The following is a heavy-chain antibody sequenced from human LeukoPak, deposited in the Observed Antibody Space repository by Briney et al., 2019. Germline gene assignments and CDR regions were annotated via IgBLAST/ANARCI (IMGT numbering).Heavy chain of an antibody. J-gene: IGHJ5*02. CDR2: IYYGGST. CDR3: GRGMAAAGKFDP. D-gene: IGHD6-13*01. V-gene: IGHV4-59*01. CDR1: GGSISSYH. Sequence: SETLSLTCTVSGGSISSYHWSWIRQPPGKGLEWIGYIYYGGSTNYNPSLKSRVTISVDTSKNQFSLKLSSVTAADTAVYYCGRGMAAAGKFDPWGQGTLVTVSS.